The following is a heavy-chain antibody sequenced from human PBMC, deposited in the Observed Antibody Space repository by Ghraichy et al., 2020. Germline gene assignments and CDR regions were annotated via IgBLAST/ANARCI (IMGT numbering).Heavy chain of an antibody. CDR3: AKVQGFRHTVDVFDI. CDR2: ITGSGLRT. J-gene: IGHJ3*02. V-gene: IGHV3-23*01. D-gene: IGHD4-11*01. Sequence: GGSLRLSCAASGFTFSTYAINWVRQAPGKGLEWVSAITGSGLRTYYADSVKGRFTISRDNSINTIYLHMSSLRADDTARYYCAKVQGFRHTVDVFDIWGQGTMVTVSS. CDR1: GFTFSTYA.